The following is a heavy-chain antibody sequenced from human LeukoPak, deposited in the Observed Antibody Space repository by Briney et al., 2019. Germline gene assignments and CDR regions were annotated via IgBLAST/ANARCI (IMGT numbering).Heavy chain of an antibody. J-gene: IGHJ3*02. CDR1: GGSISTYY. Sequence: SETLSLTCSVSGGSISTYYWSWIRQPAGKGLEWIGCVYYSGSTNYNPSLKSRVTISVDTSKNQFSLKLSSVTATDTAVYYCARDVKSKIAVSVLHAVDIWGQGTMVTVSS. CDR3: ARDVKSKIAVSVLHAVDI. D-gene: IGHD6-19*01. CDR2: VYYSGST. V-gene: IGHV4-59*01.